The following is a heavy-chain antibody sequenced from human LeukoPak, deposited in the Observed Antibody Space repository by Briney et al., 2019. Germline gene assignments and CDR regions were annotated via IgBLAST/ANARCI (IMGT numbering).Heavy chain of an antibody. CDR2: INHSGST. Sequence: SETLSLTCAVYGGSFSGYYWSWIRQLPGKGLEWIGEINHSGSTNYNPSLKSRVTISVDTSKNQFSLKLSSVTAADTAVYYCARGKRWLQFLGPGFDYWGQGTLVTVSS. D-gene: IGHD5-24*01. CDR3: ARGKRWLQFLGPGFDY. J-gene: IGHJ4*02. CDR1: GGSFSGYY. V-gene: IGHV4-34*01.